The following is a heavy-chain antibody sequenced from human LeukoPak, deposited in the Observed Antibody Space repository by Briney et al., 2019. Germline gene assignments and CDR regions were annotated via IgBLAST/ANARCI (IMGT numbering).Heavy chain of an antibody. Sequence: GGSLRLPCAASGFTVSSNYMSWVRQAPGKGLEWVSVIYSGGGTYYVDSVKGRFTISRDNSKNTLYLQINSLRAEDMALYYCAKSSDGSTSFDQWGQGTLVTVSS. J-gene: IGHJ4*02. CDR3: AKSSDGSTSFDQ. D-gene: IGHD2-2*01. V-gene: IGHV3-53*01. CDR1: GFTVSSNY. CDR2: IYSGGGT.